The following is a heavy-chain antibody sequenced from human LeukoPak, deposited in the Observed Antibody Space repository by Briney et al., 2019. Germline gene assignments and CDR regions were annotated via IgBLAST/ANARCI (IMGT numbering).Heavy chain of an antibody. CDR1: GFIFSSYA. J-gene: IGHJ4*02. Sequence: GGSLRLSCAASGFIFSSYAMSWVRQAPGKGLEWVSAISGSGGRTYHADSVKGRFTISRDNSKNTLYLQMNSLRAEDTAVYYCASAAAGLDYWGQGTLVTVSS. V-gene: IGHV3-23*01. CDR3: ASAAAGLDY. CDR2: ISGSGGRT. D-gene: IGHD6-13*01.